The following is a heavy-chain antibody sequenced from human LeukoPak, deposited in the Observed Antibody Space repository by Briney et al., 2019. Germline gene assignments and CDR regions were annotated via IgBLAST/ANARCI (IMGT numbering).Heavy chain of an antibody. D-gene: IGHD2-15*01. V-gene: IGHV1-18*01. CDR3: ARGFGVVAATISYLYYYMDV. CDR1: GYNFNGFA. J-gene: IGHJ6*03. CDR2: ISASSGNT. Sequence: ASVKVSCKASGYNFNGFAVSWVRQAPGQGLAWMGWISASSGNTKLAQRLQGRVTMTTDTSTSTACMELRSLRSDDTAVYYCARGFGVVAATISYLYYYMDVWGKGTTVTVSS.